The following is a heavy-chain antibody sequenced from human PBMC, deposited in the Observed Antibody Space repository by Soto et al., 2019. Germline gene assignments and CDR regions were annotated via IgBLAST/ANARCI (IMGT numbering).Heavy chain of an antibody. J-gene: IGHJ4*02. Sequence: EVPLEESGGGLVQPGGSLRLSCETSGFTFSSRWMTWVRQVPGKGLEWVANIKQDENGKDYVDSVKGRFTISRDNAKNSLYLQMNSLRAEATAVYYCATHDGPAAAGLVLDFWGQGTLVTVSS. V-gene: IGHV3-7*02. CDR3: ATHDGPAAAGLVLDF. CDR1: GFTFSSRW. D-gene: IGHD6-13*01. CDR2: IKQDENGK.